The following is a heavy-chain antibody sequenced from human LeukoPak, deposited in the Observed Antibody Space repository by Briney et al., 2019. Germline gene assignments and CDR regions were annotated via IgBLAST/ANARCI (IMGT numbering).Heavy chain of an antibody. CDR2: VSDSGDNT. D-gene: IGHD1-1*01. J-gene: IGHJ4*02. CDR1: GFTFSSYA. Sequence: GGSLRLSCAASGFTFSSYALTWVRQAPGKGLEWVPTVSDSGDNTYYADSVKCRFTISTDNSKHTLYLQMSSLRAEDAAVYYCAKSHSEVQRGYFACCGQGTLLTVSS. CDR3: AKSHSEVQRGYFAC. V-gene: IGHV3-23*01.